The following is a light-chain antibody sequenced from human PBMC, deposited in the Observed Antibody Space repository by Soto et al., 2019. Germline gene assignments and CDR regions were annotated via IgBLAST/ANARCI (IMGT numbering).Light chain of an antibody. CDR2: DVN. Sequence: QSALTQPASVSGSPGQSITITCTGTSSDVGAYNYVSWYQQHPGKAPKLLIYDVNTRPSGVSSRFSGSKSGNTASLTISGLQAEDDADYYCSSYTRSSTLVVFGGGTQLTVL. CDR3: SSYTRSSTLVV. J-gene: IGLJ2*01. V-gene: IGLV2-14*03. CDR1: SSDVGAYNY.